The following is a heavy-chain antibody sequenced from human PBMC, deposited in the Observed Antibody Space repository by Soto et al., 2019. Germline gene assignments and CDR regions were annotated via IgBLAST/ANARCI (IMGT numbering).Heavy chain of an antibody. CDR1: GGSVSSGSYY. CDR3: ARDGGGISFYWFDP. V-gene: IGHV4-61*01. Sequence: SETLSLTCTVSGGSVSSGSYYWSWIRQPPGKGLEWIGYIYYSGSTNYNPSLKSRVTISVDTSKNQFSLKLSSVTAADTAVYYCARDGGGISFYWFDPWGQGTLVTVSS. CDR2: IYYSGST. D-gene: IGHD1-26*01. J-gene: IGHJ5*02.